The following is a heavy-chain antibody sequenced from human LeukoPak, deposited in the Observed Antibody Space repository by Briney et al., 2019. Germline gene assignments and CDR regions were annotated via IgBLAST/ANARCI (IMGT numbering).Heavy chain of an antibody. CDR3: ARRYCSSTSCYPYFDY. V-gene: IGHV1-46*03. J-gene: IGHJ4*02. Sequence: ASVKVSCKASGYTFTSYYMHWVRQAPGQGLEWMGIIDPSGGSTNYAQKFQGRVTMTRDMSTSTVYMELSSLRSEDTAVYYCARRYCSSTSCYPYFDYWGQGTLVTVSS. CDR1: GYTFTSYY. CDR2: IDPSGGST. D-gene: IGHD2-2*01.